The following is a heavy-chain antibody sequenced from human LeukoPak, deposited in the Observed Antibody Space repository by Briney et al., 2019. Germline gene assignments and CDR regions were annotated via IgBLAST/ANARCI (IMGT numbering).Heavy chain of an antibody. J-gene: IGHJ4*02. CDR3: ASRSDYSGSYFFDY. CDR1: GGSFSGYY. CDR2: INHSGST. Sequence: PSETLSLTCAVYGGSFSGYYWSWIRQPPGKGLEWIGEINHSGSTNYNPSLKSRVTISVDTSKNQFSLKLSSVTAADTAVYYCASRSDYSGSYFFDYWGQGTLVTVSS. V-gene: IGHV4-34*01. D-gene: IGHD1-26*01.